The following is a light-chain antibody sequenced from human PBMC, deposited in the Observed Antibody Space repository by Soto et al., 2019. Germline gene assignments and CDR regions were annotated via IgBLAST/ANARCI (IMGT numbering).Light chain of an antibody. CDR2: DVG. CDR3: SSYTSSSIYV. CDR1: SSDVGGYNY. Sequence: QAVVTQPASVSGSPGQSITISCTGTSSDVGGYNYVSWYQQHPGKAPKLMIYDVGNRPSGVSNRFSGSKSGNTASLTISGLQAEDEADYYCSSYTSSSIYVFGTGTKVTVL. J-gene: IGLJ1*01. V-gene: IGLV2-14*01.